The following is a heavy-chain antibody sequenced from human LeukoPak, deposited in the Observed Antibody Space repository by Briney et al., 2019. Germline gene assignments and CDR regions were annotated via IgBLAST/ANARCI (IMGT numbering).Heavy chain of an antibody. Sequence: PGGSLRLSCAASGFTFNNYNMNWVRQAPGKGLEWVANINQDGSEKYYEDSVKGRFTISRDNAENSLYMQMNSLRAEDTAVYYCASGYCSGGRCYLGYFHHWGQGTLVTVSS. J-gene: IGHJ1*01. CDR1: GFTFNNYN. CDR2: INQDGSEK. D-gene: IGHD2-15*01. CDR3: ASGYCSGGRCYLGYFHH. V-gene: IGHV3-7*01.